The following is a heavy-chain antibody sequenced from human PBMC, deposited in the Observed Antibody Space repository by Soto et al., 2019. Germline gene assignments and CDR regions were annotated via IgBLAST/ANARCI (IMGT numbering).Heavy chain of an antibody. CDR1: GFTFSSYA. J-gene: IGHJ6*02. V-gene: IGHV3-23*01. Sequence: PGGSLRLSCAASGFTFSSYAMSWVRQAPGKGLEWVSAISGSGGSTYYADSVKGRFTISRDNSKNTLYLQMNSLRAEDTAVYYCAKQNTIFGVVIDFYYYGMDVWGQGTTVTVSS. D-gene: IGHD3-3*01. CDR3: AKQNTIFGVVIDFYYYGMDV. CDR2: ISGSGGST.